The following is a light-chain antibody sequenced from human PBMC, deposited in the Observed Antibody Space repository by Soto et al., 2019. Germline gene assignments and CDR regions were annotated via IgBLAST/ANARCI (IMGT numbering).Light chain of an antibody. Sequence: EIVLTQSPGTLSLSPGERATLSCRASQSVSSSYLAWYQQKPGPAPRLLIYGASSRATGIPDSFSGSGSGTDFTLTISRLEPEDFAVYYCQQYGSSHTFGQGTKLEIK. J-gene: IGKJ2*01. CDR1: QSVSSSY. CDR2: GAS. V-gene: IGKV3-20*01. CDR3: QQYGSSHT.